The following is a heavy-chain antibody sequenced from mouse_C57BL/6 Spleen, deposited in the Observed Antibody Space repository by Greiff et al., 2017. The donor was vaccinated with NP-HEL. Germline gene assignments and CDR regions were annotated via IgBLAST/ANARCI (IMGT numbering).Heavy chain of an antibody. V-gene: IGHV1-64*01. CDR2: IHPNSGST. J-gene: IGHJ2*01. CDR3: ARMGNGSSYYFDY. CDR1: GYTFTSYW. Sequence: VQLQQSGAELVKPGASVKLSCKASGYTFTSYWMHWVKQRPGQGLEWIGMIHPNSGSTNYNEKFKSKATLTVDKSSSTAYMQLSSLTSEDSAVYYCARMGNGSSYYFDYWGQGTTLTVSS. D-gene: IGHD1-1*01.